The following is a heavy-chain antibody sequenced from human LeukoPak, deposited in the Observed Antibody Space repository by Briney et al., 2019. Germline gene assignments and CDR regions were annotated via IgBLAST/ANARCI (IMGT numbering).Heavy chain of an antibody. Sequence: GGTLRLSCAASGFTVSNNYMAWVRQAPGKGLEWVSVLYFAGSAYYADSVKGRFTISRDDSKNTVYLQMDILSADDTAVYYCAGSLGYSSDSYYYGMDVWGQGTTVIVSS. J-gene: IGHJ6*02. CDR1: GFTVSNNY. D-gene: IGHD5-12*01. CDR3: AGSLGYSSDSYYYGMDV. CDR2: LYFAGSA. V-gene: IGHV3-66*01.